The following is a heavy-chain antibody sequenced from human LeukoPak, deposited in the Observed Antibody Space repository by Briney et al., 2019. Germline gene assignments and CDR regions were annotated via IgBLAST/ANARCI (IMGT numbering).Heavy chain of an antibody. Sequence: SETLSLTCTVSGGSISSYYWSWIRQPPGKGLEWIGYIYCSGSTNYNPSLKSRVTISVDTSKNQFSLKVNSVTAADTAVYYCAGGPYYYDSSGYSSLDYWGQGTLVTVSS. CDR1: GGSISSYY. CDR2: IYCSGST. J-gene: IGHJ4*02. D-gene: IGHD3-22*01. CDR3: AGGPYYYDSSGYSSLDY. V-gene: IGHV4-59*01.